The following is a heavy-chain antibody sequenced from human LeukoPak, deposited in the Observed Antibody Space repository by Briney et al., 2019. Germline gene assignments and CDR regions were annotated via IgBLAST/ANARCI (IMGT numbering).Heavy chain of an antibody. CDR2: IYYSGST. CDR1: GGSISSYY. CDR3: ATVSTAARRSYFDY. V-gene: IGHV4-59*03. J-gene: IGHJ4*02. Sequence: PETLSLTCTVSGGSISSYYWSWIRQPPGKGLEWIGYIYYSGSTNYNPSLKSRGTISVDTSKKQFSLKLSSVTAADTAVYYCATVSTAARRSYFDYWGQGTLVTVSS. D-gene: IGHD6-6*01.